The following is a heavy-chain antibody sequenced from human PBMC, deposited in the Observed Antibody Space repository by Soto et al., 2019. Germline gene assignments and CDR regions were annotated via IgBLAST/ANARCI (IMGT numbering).Heavy chain of an antibody. Sequence: HPGGSLRLSCAASGFTFSTYGIHWVRQAPGKGLEWVALISYDGGSKYYGDSVKGRFIISRDNSHNTVSLQMNSLRADDTAVYFCAKEQLAMTVVVADYFDSWGQGTPVTVSS. V-gene: IGHV3-30*18. J-gene: IGHJ4*02. CDR2: ISYDGGSK. D-gene: IGHD3-22*01. CDR1: GFTFSTYG. CDR3: AKEQLAMTVVVADYFDS.